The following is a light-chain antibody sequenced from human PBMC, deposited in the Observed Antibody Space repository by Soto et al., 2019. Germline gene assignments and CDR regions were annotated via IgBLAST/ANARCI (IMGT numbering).Light chain of an antibody. CDR2: END. CDR1: TSNIRNNY. Sequence: QSVLTQPPSVSAAPGQKVTISCTGSTSNIRNNYVSWYQQLPGTAPKLLIYENDKRPSGMPDRFSGSKSGASATLGITGLQTGDEADYYCGTWDTSLSSGVFGGGTKLTVL. V-gene: IGLV1-51*02. J-gene: IGLJ3*02. CDR3: GTWDTSLSSGV.